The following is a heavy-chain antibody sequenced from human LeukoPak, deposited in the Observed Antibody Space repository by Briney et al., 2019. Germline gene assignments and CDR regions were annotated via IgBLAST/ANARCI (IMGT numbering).Heavy chain of an antibody. CDR3: ARAPDPYGEYYFDY. D-gene: IGHD3-10*01. CDR1: GFTFSSYG. CDR2: ISYDGSNK. J-gene: IGHJ4*02. Sequence: GGSLRLSCAASGFTFSSYGMHWVRQAPGKGLEWVAVISYDGSNKYYADSVKGRFTISRDNSKNTPYLQMNSLRAEDTAVYYCARAPDPYGEYYFDYWGQGTLVTVSS. V-gene: IGHV3-30*19.